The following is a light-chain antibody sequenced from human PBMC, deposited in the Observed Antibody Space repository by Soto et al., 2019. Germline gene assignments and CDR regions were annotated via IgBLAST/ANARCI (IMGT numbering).Light chain of an antibody. J-gene: IGLJ3*02. V-gene: IGLV2-23*01. CDR1: SSDVGSYNL. CDR3: CSYVGSSTLV. CDR2: ESS. Sequence: QSVLTQPASVSGSPGQSITISCTGTSSDVGSYNLVSWYRQHPGKAPKLMIYESSKRPSGLSNRFSGSKSVNTASLTISGLQAEDEADYYCCSYVGSSTLVFGGGTKLTVL.